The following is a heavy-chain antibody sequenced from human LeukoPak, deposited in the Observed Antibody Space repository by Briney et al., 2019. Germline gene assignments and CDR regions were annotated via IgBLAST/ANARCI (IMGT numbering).Heavy chain of an antibody. Sequence: PSETLSLTCAVYGGSFSGYYWSWIRQPPGKGLEWIGEINHSGNTNYNPSLKSRVTISVGTSKNQFSLKLSSATVADTAVYYCARLGYCSGGTCYSVPFDYWGQGTLVTVSS. J-gene: IGHJ4*02. CDR1: GGSFSGYY. D-gene: IGHD2-15*01. CDR2: INHSGNT. V-gene: IGHV4-34*01. CDR3: ARLGYCSGGTCYSVPFDY.